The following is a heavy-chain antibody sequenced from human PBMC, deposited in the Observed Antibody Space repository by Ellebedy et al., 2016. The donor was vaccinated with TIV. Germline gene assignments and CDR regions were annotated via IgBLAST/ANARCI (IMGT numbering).Heavy chain of an antibody. D-gene: IGHD3-10*01. Sequence: GESLKISCAASGFTFRVYSMNWVRQAPGKGLEWVSYITSDERTIYYADSVRGRFTISRDNGKNSLYLQMNSLRDEDTAVYYCTRGREFAMIDWGQGTLVTVS. J-gene: IGHJ4*02. CDR2: ITSDERTI. CDR3: TRGREFAMID. CDR1: GFTFRVYS. V-gene: IGHV3-48*02.